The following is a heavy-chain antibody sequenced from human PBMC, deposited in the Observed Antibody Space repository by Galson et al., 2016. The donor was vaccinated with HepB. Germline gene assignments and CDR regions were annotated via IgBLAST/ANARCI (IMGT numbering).Heavy chain of an antibody. Sequence: PALVKPTQTLTLTCTVSGFSLSSNGVGVGWIRQPPGKALEWLALIFWDDDQRYNPSLKNRVTVTKDTSENQVVLTVTDMDPVDTATYFCAHRGLHDSSGYSYSPFDFWGQGILVTVSS. CDR2: IFWDDDQ. CDR3: AHRGLHDSSGYSYSPFDF. V-gene: IGHV2-5*02. D-gene: IGHD6-19*01. J-gene: IGHJ4*02. CDR1: GFSLSSNGVG.